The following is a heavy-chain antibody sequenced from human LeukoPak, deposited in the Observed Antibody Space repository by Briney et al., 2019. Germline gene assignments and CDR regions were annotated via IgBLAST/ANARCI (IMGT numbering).Heavy chain of an antibody. CDR1: GFTFRSHG. J-gene: IGHJ4*02. V-gene: IGHV3-30*18. CDR3: VKRVYSSSSFDS. Sequence: GGSLRLSCAASGFTFRSHGMHWVRQAPGKGLEWVAVISYDGSDKYYAGSVKGRYTISRDISKNTLYLQMNSLRAEDTAVYYCVKRVYSSSSFDSWGQGTLVTVSS. D-gene: IGHD6-6*01. CDR2: ISYDGSDK.